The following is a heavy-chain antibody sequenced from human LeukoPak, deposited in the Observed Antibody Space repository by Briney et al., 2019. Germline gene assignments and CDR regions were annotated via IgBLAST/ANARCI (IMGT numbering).Heavy chain of an antibody. J-gene: IGHJ4*02. CDR1: GGSFSGYY. CDR3: ARGVSGGSPYSFWGGYFRPFDY. D-gene: IGHD3-3*01. V-gene: IGHV4-34*01. CDR2: INHSGST. Sequence: SETLSLTCAVYGGSFSGYYWSWIRQPPGKGLEWIGEINHSGSTNYNPSLKSRVTISVDTSKNQFSLKLSSVTAADTAVYYCARGVSGGSPYSFWGGYFRPFDYWGQGPLVTVS.